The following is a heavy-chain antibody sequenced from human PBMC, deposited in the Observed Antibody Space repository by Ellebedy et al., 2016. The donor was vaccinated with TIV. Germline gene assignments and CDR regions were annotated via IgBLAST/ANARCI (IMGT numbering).Heavy chain of an antibody. J-gene: IGHJ6*02. CDR1: GFTFSSYW. V-gene: IGHV3-33*08. CDR2: IWYDGSNI. CDR3: ATERRNYYNGMDV. D-gene: IGHD2/OR15-2a*01. Sequence: PGGSLRLSCAASGFTFSSYWMTWVRQAPGKGLEWVADIWYDGSNIYYADSVKGRFTISRDNSENTLYLQMNSLRAEDTGVYYCATERRNYYNGMDVWGQGTTVTVSS.